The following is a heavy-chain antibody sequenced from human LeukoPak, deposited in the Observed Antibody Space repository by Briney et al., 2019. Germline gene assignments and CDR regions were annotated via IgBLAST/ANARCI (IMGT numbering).Heavy chain of an antibody. V-gene: IGHV1-18*01. CDR3: ARDGLRIAVAGTLDY. Sequence: ASVKVSCKASGYTFTSYGISWVRQAPGQGLEWMGWISAYNGNTNYAQKLQGRVTMTTDTSTSTAYMELRSLRSDETAVYYCARDGLRIAVAGTLDYWGQGTLVTVSS. D-gene: IGHD6-19*01. CDR1: GYTFTSYG. CDR2: ISAYNGNT. J-gene: IGHJ4*02.